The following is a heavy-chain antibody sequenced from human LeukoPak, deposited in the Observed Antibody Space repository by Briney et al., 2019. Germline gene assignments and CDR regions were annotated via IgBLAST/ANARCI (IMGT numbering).Heavy chain of an antibody. Sequence: ASVKVSCKASGYTFTSYAMHWVRQAPGQRLEWMGWIYAGNGNTKYSQKFQGRVTITRDTSASTAYMELSSLRSEDTAVYYCARAFGGSEFVFDYWGQGTLVTVSS. CDR1: GYTFTSYA. V-gene: IGHV1-3*01. CDR3: ARAFGGSEFVFDY. CDR2: IYAGNGNT. D-gene: IGHD3-10*01. J-gene: IGHJ4*02.